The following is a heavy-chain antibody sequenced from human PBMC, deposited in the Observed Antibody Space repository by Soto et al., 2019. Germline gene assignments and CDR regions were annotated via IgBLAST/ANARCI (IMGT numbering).Heavy chain of an antibody. CDR2: ISGGST. CDR1: XXXXNTYA. D-gene: IGHD4-4*01. J-gene: IGHJ3*02. Sequence: EVHLLESGGGLVQPGXXLRLSCAASXXXXNTYAMNWVRQAPGKGLEWVSSISGGSTYYADSVRGRFTISRDNSKNTLYLQMNSLRAEDTALYVCARERDYSLTHSFDIWGQGTMVAVSS. V-gene: IGHV3-23*01. CDR3: ARERDYSLTHSFDI.